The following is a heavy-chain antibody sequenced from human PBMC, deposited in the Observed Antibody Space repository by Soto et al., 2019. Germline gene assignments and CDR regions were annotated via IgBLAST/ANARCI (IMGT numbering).Heavy chain of an antibody. CDR1: GFTFSGYT. CDR2: IKADNTNT. Sequence: QVQLVQSGAEEKKPGASVKVSCKDSGFTFSGYTIHWVRQAPGKRLEWMGWIKADNTNTNYSQKFQGRGTITMDTSASTVYMELRSLRSEDTAVDYCAREGGWYVDYWGQGTLVTVSS. CDR3: AREGGWYVDY. V-gene: IGHV1-3*05. D-gene: IGHD6-19*01. J-gene: IGHJ4*02.